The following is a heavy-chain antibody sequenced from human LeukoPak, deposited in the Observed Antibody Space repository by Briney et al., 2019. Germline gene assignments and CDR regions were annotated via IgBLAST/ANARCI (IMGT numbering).Heavy chain of an antibody. Sequence: ASVKVSCKASGGTFSSYAISWVRQAPGQGLEWLGWINPNSGGTNYAQKFQGRVTMTRDTSISTAYMELSRLRSDDTAVYYCARDYDSSGVTSDYWGQGTLVTVSS. CDR3: ARDYDSSGVTSDY. V-gene: IGHV1-2*02. CDR2: INPNSGGT. CDR1: GGTFSSYA. J-gene: IGHJ4*02. D-gene: IGHD3-22*01.